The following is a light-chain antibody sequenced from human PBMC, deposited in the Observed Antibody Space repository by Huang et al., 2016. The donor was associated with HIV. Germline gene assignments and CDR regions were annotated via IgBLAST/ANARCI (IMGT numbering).Light chain of an antibody. V-gene: IGKV1-8*01. CDR2: AAS. Sequence: AIRMTQSPSSLSASTGDRVNITCRASQDINNFLAWYQQKPGKAPNLLSYAASILETGVPSRFSGSGSGTEFNLSISCLQSEDFATYYCQQYYSYRTFGQGTQVEIK. J-gene: IGKJ1*01. CDR3: QQYYSYRT. CDR1: QDINNF.